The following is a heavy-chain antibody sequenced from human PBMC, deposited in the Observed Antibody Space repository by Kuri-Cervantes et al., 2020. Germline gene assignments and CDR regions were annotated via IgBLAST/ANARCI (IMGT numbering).Heavy chain of an antibody. V-gene: IGHV4-30-2*01. CDR3: ARGATMIVVGPPPGAFDI. CDR2: IYYSGST. CDR1: GGSISSGGYS. J-gene: IGHJ3*02. D-gene: IGHD3-22*01. Sequence: SQTLSLTCAVSGGSISSGGYSWSWIRQPPGNGLEWIGYIYYSGSTYYNPSLKSRVTISVDRSKNQFSLKLSSVTAADTAVYYCARGATMIVVGPPPGAFDIWGQGTMVTVSS.